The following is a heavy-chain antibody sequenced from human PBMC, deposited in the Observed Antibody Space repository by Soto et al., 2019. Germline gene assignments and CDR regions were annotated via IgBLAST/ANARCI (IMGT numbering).Heavy chain of an antibody. CDR2: ISAYNGNT. J-gene: IGHJ4*02. CDR3: ARGIAAAGEFDY. Sequence: GASVKVSCKASGYTFTSYGISWVRQAPGQGLEWMGWISAYNGNTNYAQKFQGRVTMTRNTSISTAYMELSSLRSEDTAVYYCARGIAAAGEFDYWGQGTLVTVSS. D-gene: IGHD6-13*01. V-gene: IGHV1-18*01. CDR1: GYTFTSYG.